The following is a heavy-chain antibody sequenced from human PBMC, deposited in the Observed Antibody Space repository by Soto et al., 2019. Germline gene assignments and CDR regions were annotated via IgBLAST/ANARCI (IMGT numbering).Heavy chain of an antibody. CDR1: GYTFTYFY. CDR3: ARRDSGGSFVF. D-gene: IGHD2-15*01. CDR2: INPKNGGT. Sequence: ASVKVSCKTSGYTFTYFYIHWVRLAPGQGLEWMGWINPKNGGTSHAQKFQGRVTMTRDTSSSTVYMELNSLTSDDRGIYYCARRDSGGSFVFWGQGTLLTVSS. J-gene: IGHJ4*02. V-gene: IGHV1-2*02.